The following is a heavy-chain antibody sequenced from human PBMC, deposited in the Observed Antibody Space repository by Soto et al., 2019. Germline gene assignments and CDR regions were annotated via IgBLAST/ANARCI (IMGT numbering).Heavy chain of an antibody. Sequence: LVESGGGVVQPGRSLRLSCAASGFVFSDYGMHWVRQAPGKGLEWVALITNDGNNEYYRESVKGRFSISRGRSTNTVDLLMNSLRPEDTGVYYCAKEGPGGGRHFYYGMDVWRQGTTVTVSS. CDR3: AKEGPGGGRHFYYGMDV. CDR2: ITNDGNNE. J-gene: IGHJ6*02. D-gene: IGHD1-26*01. V-gene: IGHV3-30*18. CDR1: GFVFSDYG.